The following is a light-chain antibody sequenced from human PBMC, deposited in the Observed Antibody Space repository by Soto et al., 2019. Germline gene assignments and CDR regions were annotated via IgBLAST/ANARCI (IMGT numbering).Light chain of an antibody. CDR3: QQYGGSPRT. CDR2: GAS. J-gene: IGKJ1*01. V-gene: IGKV3-20*01. CDR1: QSVNSNY. Sequence: EIVLTQSPGTLSLSPGERATLSCRASQSVNSNYLAWYQQKFGQAPRLLIYGASSRATGIPDWFSGSGSGTDFTLTISRLEPEDFAVYYCQQYGGSPRTFGQGTKVEIK.